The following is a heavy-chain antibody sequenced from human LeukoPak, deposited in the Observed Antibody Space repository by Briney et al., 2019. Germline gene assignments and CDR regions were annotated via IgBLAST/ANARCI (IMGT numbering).Heavy chain of an antibody. J-gene: IGHJ4*02. CDR2: VIPILGIA. Sequence: SVKVSCKASGGTFGSYAISWVRQAPGQGLEWMGRVIPILGIANYAQKFQGRVTITADKSTSTAYMELSSLRSEDTAVYYCARDPDVSGGSCYDYWGQGTLVTVSS. V-gene: IGHV1-69*04. CDR3: ARDPDVSGGSCYDY. D-gene: IGHD2-15*01. CDR1: GGTFGSYA.